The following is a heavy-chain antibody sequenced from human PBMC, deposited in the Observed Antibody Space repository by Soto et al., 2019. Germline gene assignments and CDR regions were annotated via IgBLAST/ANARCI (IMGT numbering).Heavy chain of an antibody. J-gene: IGHJ5*02. V-gene: IGHV1-69*13. D-gene: IGHD3-22*01. CDR1: GGTFSSYA. Sequence: SVKVSCKASGGTFSSYAISWVRQAPGQGLEWMGGIIPIFGTANYAQKFQGRVTITADESTSTAYMELSSLRSEDTAVYYCARGLDSSGYYRVENWFDPWGQGTLVPVSS. CDR2: IIPIFGTA. CDR3: ARGLDSSGYYRVENWFDP.